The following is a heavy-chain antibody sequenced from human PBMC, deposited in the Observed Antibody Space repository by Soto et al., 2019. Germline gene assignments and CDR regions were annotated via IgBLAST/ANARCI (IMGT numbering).Heavy chain of an antibody. Sequence: GGSLRLSCASSGFTFSSYAMSLVRQAPGKGLEWVSAISGSGGSTYYADSVKGRFTISRDNSKSTLYLQMNSLRAEDTAVYYCAKDLAPGIGYFQHWGQGTLVTVSS. D-gene: IGHD1-20*01. CDR1: GFTFSSYA. J-gene: IGHJ1*01. CDR2: ISGSGGST. V-gene: IGHV3-23*01. CDR3: AKDLAPGIGYFQH.